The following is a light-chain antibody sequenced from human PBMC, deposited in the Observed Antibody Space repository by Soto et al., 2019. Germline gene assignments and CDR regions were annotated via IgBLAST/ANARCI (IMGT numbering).Light chain of an antibody. CDR3: QQYNSYSWT. J-gene: IGKJ1*01. CDR1: QSVSIW. CDR2: KAS. V-gene: IGKV1-5*03. Sequence: VHMTQSASTLSASEGYRVTISCRASQSVSIWLAWYQQKPGKAPKLLIYKASSLESGVPSRFSGSGSGTEFTLTISSLQPDDFATYYCQQYNSYSWTFGQGTKVDIK.